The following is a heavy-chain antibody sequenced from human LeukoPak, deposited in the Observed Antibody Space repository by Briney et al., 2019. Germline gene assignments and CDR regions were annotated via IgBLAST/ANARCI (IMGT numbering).Heavy chain of an antibody. J-gene: IGHJ4*02. CDR2: IYHSGST. CDR3: ARRGYSYGSLDY. CDR1: GGSISSSSYY. V-gene: IGHV4-39*07. D-gene: IGHD5-18*01. Sequence: TSETLSLTCTVSGGSISSSSYYWGWIRQPPGKGLEWIGYIYHSGSTYYNPSLKSRVTISVDRSKNQFSLKLSSVTAADTAVYYCARRGYSYGSLDYWGQGTLVTVSS.